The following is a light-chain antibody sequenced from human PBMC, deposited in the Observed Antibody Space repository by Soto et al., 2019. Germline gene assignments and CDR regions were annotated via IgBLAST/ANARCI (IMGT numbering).Light chain of an antibody. CDR2: GAS. CDR1: QSVNSN. Sequence: EIVMTQSPATLSVSPGERATLSCRASQSVNSNLAWYQQKPGQAPRLLIYGASTRVAGIPARFSGSGSGTEFSLTISSLQSEDFLVYYCQQYNNRPPDTFGQGTKLEIK. CDR3: QQYNNRPPDT. J-gene: IGKJ2*01. V-gene: IGKV3-15*01.